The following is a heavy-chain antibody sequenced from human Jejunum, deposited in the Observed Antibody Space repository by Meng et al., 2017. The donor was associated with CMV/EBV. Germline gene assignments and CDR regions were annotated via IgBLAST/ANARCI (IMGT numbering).Heavy chain of an antibody. V-gene: IGHV1-8*01. CDR2: MNPNSGNS. J-gene: IGHJ4*02. CDR1: GYTFTSYD. CDR3: ATIGRYDY. Sequence: QVRLVQSGAEVKKPGASVKVSCKASGYTFTSYDIHWVRQATGQGLEWMGWMNPNSGNSGCAQKFQGTVTMTRNTSISTAYMELSSLRSEDTAIYYCATIGRYDYWGQGTLVTVSS. D-gene: IGHD3-9*01.